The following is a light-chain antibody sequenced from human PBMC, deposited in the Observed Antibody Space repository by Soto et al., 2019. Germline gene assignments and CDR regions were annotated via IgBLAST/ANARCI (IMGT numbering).Light chain of an antibody. CDR2: LGS. Sequence: DIVMTQSPLSVTVTPGETAISSCRSSQSLLHSNGYNYLDWYLQKPGQSPQLLIYLGSNRASGVPDRFSGSGSGTDFTLKISRVEAEDVGVYYCMQALQTPITFGQGTRLEIK. CDR3: MQALQTPIT. CDR1: QSLLHSNGYNY. V-gene: IGKV2-28*01. J-gene: IGKJ5*01.